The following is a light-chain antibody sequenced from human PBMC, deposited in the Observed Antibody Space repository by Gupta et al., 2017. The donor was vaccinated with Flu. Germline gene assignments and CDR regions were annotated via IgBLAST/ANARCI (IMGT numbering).Light chain of an antibody. CDR1: SNDVGGSNR. CDR2: DVT. V-gene: IGLV2-11*01. J-gene: IGLJ1*01. Sequence: SAPTQPRSVSESPGQSVTISCTGTSNDVGGSNRVSWYEQRPGKAPKLILYDVTERPSGVPDRFSGSKSGYTASLTISGLQADDEADYYCSSHAGRVTWVFGTGTTVTVL. CDR3: SSHAGRVTWV.